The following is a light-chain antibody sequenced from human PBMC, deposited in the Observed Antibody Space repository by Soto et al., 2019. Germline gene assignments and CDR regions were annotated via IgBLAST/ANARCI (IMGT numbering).Light chain of an antibody. V-gene: IGKV2-28*01. J-gene: IGKJ4*01. CDR2: LVS. Sequence: DIVMTQSPVSLPVTPGEPASISCRSSQSLLHSNGYTYLDWYLQKPGQSPQLLIYLVSNRASGVPDRISGSGSGTDFTLKISRVDAEDVGIYYCMQALQSRPTFGGGTKVEIK. CDR3: MQALQSRPT. CDR1: QSLLHSNGYTY.